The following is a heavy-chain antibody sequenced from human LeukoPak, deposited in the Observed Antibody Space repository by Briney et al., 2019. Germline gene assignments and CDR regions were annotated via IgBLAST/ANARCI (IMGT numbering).Heavy chain of an antibody. CDR1: GFTFSRYG. CDR2: ISGGGTST. J-gene: IGHJ4*02. D-gene: IGHD2-2*01. Sequence: GGSLRLSCVASGFTFSRYGMSWVRQAPGKGLEWVSAISGGGTSTYYADSVKGQFTISRDNFKNTLFLQMSSLRAEDTAIYYCAKKTSYHFDYWGQGTLVTVSS. V-gene: IGHV3-23*01. CDR3: AKKTSYHFDY.